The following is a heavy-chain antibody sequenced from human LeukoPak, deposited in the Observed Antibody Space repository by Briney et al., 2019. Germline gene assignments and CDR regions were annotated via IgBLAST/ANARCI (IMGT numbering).Heavy chain of an antibody. CDR2: IYYSGST. J-gene: IGHJ5*02. V-gene: IGHV4-31*11. Sequence: SETLSLTCAVSGGSISSGGYSWSWIRQHPGKGLEWIGYIYYSGSTYYNPSLKSRVTISVDTSKNQFSLKLSSVTAADTAVYYCARAPYCSSISCPSDWFDAWGQGTLVTVSS. CDR3: ARAPYCSSISCPSDWFDA. CDR1: GGSISSGGYS. D-gene: IGHD2-2*01.